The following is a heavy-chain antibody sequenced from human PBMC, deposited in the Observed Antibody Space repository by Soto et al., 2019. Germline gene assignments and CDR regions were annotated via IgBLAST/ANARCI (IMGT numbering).Heavy chain of an antibody. CDR2: IRDDGDDA. V-gene: IGHV3-33*01. Sequence: GGSLRLSCAASGFTFSDYGMHWVRRAPGKGLEWVAVIRDDGDDAYYADSVEGRFTISRDNSKNTLYLQMSSLRAEDTAVYYCARPYSSNSNWFDPWGQGTLVTVSS. CDR1: GFTFSDYG. J-gene: IGHJ5*02. D-gene: IGHD6-19*01. CDR3: ARPYSSNSNWFDP.